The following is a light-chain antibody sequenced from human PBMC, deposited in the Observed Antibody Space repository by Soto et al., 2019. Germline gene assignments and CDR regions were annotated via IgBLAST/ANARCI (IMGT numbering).Light chain of an antibody. CDR2: GAS. CDR3: HQYDNSPLT. Sequence: VMTQSPATLSVSPGDRVTLSCRASQTVHTNLAWFQQKPGQAPRLLIYGASSRATGIPERFSGSGSGTDFTLTISRLEPEDFEVYYCHQYDNSPLTFGQGTKVDIK. CDR1: QTVHTN. J-gene: IGKJ1*01. V-gene: IGKV3-20*01.